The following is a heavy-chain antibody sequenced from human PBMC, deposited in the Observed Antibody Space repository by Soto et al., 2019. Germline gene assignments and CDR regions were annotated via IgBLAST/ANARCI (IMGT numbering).Heavy chain of an antibody. V-gene: IGHV4-59*01. D-gene: IGHD4-17*01. CDR1: GGSISSYY. Sequence: SETLSLTCTVSGGSISSYYWSWIRQPPGKGLEWIGYIYYSGSTNYDPSLKSRVTISVDTSKNQFSLKLSSVTAADTAVYYCARSDYDADAFDIWGQGTMVTVSS. CDR2: IYYSGST. J-gene: IGHJ3*02. CDR3: ARSDYDADAFDI.